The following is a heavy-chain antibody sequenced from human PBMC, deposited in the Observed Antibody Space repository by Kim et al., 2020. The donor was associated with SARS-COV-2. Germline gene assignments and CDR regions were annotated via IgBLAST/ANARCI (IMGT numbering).Heavy chain of an antibody. D-gene: IGHD3-16*01. Sequence: SETLSLTCTVSGGSISSYYWSWIRQPPGKGLEWIGYIYYSGSTNYNPSLKSRVTISVDTSKNQFSLKLSSVTAADTAVYYCARDPGATRVGAHYSYYGMGVWGQGTTVTVSS. CDR3: ARDPGATRVGAHYSYYGMGV. V-gene: IGHV4-59*01. CDR2: IYYSGST. J-gene: IGHJ6*02. CDR1: GGSISSYY.